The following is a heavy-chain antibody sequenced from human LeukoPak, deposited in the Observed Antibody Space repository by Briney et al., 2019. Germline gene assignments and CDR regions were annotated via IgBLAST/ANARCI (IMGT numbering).Heavy chain of an antibody. CDR3: ARNNGMDV. CDR1: GFTFSSYA. V-gene: IGHV3-7*03. CDR2: VNRDGSET. J-gene: IGHJ6*02. Sequence: GGSLRLSCAASGFTFSSYAMHWVRQVPGRGPEWVANVNRDGSETYYLDSVKGRFTISKDNAKNSLYLQMNSLRAEDTALYHCARNNGMDVWGQGTTVIVSS.